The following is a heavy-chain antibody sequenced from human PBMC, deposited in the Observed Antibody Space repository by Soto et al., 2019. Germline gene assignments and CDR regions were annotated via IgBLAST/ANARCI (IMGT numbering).Heavy chain of an antibody. J-gene: IGHJ4*02. CDR2: IFSNDEK. V-gene: IGHV2-26*01. Sequence: QVTLKESGPVLVKPTETLTLTCTVSGFSLSNDRMGVSWIRQPPGKALEWLAHIFSNDEKSYSTSLKSRLAISKDTSESQAVLTMTNVDPVDTATYYCVRMFQPGTSYRYFDYWGQGTLVTVSS. CDR3: VRMFQPGTSYRYFDY. CDR1: GFSLSNDRMG. D-gene: IGHD3-16*02.